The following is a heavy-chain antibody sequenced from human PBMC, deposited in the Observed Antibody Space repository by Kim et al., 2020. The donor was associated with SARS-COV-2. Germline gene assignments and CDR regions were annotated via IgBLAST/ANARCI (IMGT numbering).Heavy chain of an antibody. D-gene: IGHD3-22*01. CDR2: INHSGST. CDR1: GGSFSGYY. Sequence: SETLSLTCAVYGGSFSGYYWSWIRQPPGKGLEWIGEINHSGSTNYNPSLKSRVTISVDTSKNQFSLKLSSVTAADTAVYYCARGGYDSKPFDYWGQGTLVTVSS. J-gene: IGHJ4*02. V-gene: IGHV4-34*01. CDR3: ARGGYDSKPFDY.